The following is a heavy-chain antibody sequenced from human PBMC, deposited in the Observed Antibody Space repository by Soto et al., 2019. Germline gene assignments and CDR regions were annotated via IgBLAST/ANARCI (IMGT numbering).Heavy chain of an antibody. CDR3: ARCYSSPGNYYYGMDV. V-gene: IGHV4-39*07. CDR2: IYYSGST. D-gene: IGHD5-18*01. Sequence: SETLSLTCAVSGGSISSSSYYWGWIRQPPGKGLEWIGSIYYSGSTYYNPSLKSRVTISVDTSKNQFSLKLSSVTAVDTAVYYCARCYSSPGNYYYGMDVWGQGTTVTVSS. CDR1: GGSISSSSYY. J-gene: IGHJ6*02.